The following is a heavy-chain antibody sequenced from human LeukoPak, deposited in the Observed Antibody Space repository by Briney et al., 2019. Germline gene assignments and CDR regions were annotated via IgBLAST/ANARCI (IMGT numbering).Heavy chain of an antibody. V-gene: IGHV4-59*08. J-gene: IGHJ4*02. CDR3: ARHTDTAMDLGVH. D-gene: IGHD5-18*01. CDR1: GGSISSYY. Sequence: SETLSLTCTVSGGSISSYYWSWIRQPPGKGLEWIGYIYYSGSTNYNPSLKSRVTISVDTSKNQFSLKLSSVTAADTAVYYCARHTDTAMDLGVHWGQGTLVTVSS. CDR2: IYYSGST.